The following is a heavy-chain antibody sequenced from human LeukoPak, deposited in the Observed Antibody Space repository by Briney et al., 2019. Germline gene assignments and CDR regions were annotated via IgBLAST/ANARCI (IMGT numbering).Heavy chain of an antibody. CDR2: IKYDGSQK. CDR1: GFALSTYW. J-gene: IGHJ4*02. D-gene: IGHD6-13*01. CDR3: ARDHPAPGQFFGY. Sequence: GGSLRLSCAASGFALSTYWMTWLRQAPGKGLEWVANIKYDGSQKYYVDSVKGRFTISRDNAKNSLYQQMNSLTAEDTAVYFCARDHPAPGQFFGYWGQGTLVTVSS. V-gene: IGHV3-7*04.